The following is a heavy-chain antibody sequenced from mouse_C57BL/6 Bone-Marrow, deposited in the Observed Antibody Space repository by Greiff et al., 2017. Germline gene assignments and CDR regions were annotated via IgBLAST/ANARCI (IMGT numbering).Heavy chain of an antibody. CDR2: IDPSNSYT. D-gene: IGHD1-1*01. CDR3: AREDLSYYYVSSWDY. J-gene: IGHJ2*01. Sequence: QVQLQQPGPELVKPGASVKMSCKASGYTFTSYWMQWVNQRPGQGLEWIGEIDPSNSYTNYNQKFKGKATLTLDTSSSTAYMKLSSLTSEDSAVYYCAREDLSYYYVSSWDYWGQGTTLTVSS. CDR1: GYTFTSYW. V-gene: IGHV1-50*01.